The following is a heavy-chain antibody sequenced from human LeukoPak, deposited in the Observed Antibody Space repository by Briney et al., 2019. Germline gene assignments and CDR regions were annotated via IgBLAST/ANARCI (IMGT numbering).Heavy chain of an antibody. D-gene: IGHD3-3*01. Sequence: SETLSLTCAVYGGSFSGYYWSWIRQPPGNGLEWIGEINHSGSTNYNPSLRSRGTISGDTSKNQFSLKLSSVTAADTAVYYCARVPAHYDFWSGKRDNWFDPWGQGTLVTVSS. J-gene: IGHJ5*02. CDR2: INHSGST. V-gene: IGHV4-34*01. CDR1: GGSFSGYY. CDR3: ARVPAHYDFWSGKRDNWFDP.